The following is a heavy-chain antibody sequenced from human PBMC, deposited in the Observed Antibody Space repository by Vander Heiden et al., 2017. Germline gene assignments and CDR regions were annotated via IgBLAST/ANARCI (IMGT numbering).Heavy chain of an antibody. V-gene: IGHV4-31*03. Sequence: QVQLQQSGLGLVKPSQTLSLTGTVSGLSSSSGAFYWTWIRQHRGEGLEWVGYIYYDGSTYYNPSLKNRVSISVDASRNRFSLKLSSMTAADAAVNYCAGLYCNGRSCYVEYWGQGTLVTVSS. D-gene: IGHD2-15*01. CDR2: IYYDGST. J-gene: IGHJ4*02. CDR3: AGLYCNGRSCYVEY. CDR1: GLSSSSGAFY.